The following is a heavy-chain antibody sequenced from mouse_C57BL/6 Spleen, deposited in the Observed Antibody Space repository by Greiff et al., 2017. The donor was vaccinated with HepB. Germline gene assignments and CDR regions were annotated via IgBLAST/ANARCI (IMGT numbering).Heavy chain of an antibody. J-gene: IGHJ2*01. CDR1: GFTFSDYG. CDR2: ISSGSSTI. Sequence: EVKLMESGGGLVKPGGSLKLSCAASGFTFSDYGMHWVRQAPEKGLEWVAYISSGSSTIYYADTVKGRFTISRDNAKNTLFLQMTSLRSEDTAMYYCARPRYYGSSYIFDYWGQGTTLTVSS. V-gene: IGHV5-17*01. D-gene: IGHD1-1*01. CDR3: ARPRYYGSSYIFDY.